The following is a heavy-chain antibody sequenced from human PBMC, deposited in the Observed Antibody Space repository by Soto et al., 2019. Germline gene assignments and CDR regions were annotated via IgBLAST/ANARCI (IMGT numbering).Heavy chain of an antibody. CDR3: AREMDGGYDAGWFDP. V-gene: IGHV3-11*01. J-gene: IGHJ5*02. D-gene: IGHD5-12*01. Sequence: GGSLRLSCAASGFTFSDYYMSWIRQAPGKGLEWVSYISSSGSTIYYADSVKGRSTISRDNAKNSLYLQMNSLRAEDTAVYYCAREMDGGYDAGWFDPWGQGTLVTVSS. CDR2: ISSSGSTI. CDR1: GFTFSDYY.